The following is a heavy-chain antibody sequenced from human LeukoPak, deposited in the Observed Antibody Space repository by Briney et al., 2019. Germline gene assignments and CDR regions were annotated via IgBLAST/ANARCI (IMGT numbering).Heavy chain of an antibody. J-gene: IGHJ4*01. Sequence: GGSLRLSCAASGFTFSNFGMHWVRQAPGKGLEWVAVIWYDGYNQFYADSVRGRFTISRGNSKNTLYLEMNSLRAEDTAVYYCARYSEGPASNLPDYWGHGTLVTVSS. CDR2: IWYDGYNQ. V-gene: IGHV3-33*01. CDR3: ARYSEGPASNLPDY. CDR1: GFTFSNFG. D-gene: IGHD1-7*01.